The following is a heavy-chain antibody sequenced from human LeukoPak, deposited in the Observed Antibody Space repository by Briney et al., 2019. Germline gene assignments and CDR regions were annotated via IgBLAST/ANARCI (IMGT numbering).Heavy chain of an antibody. D-gene: IGHD3-9*01. J-gene: IGHJ4*02. CDR2: VSGSGSSK. CDR3: AKMNVLTGYYTPNFDF. V-gene: IGHV3-23*01. CDR1: GFTFSRYE. Sequence: GGCLRLSCAASGFTFSRYEMNWVSQAPRKGLEWVLVVSGSGSSKDYADSVKSRFTISRDNSKNTLYLQMSSLSAEDTAVYYCAKMNVLTGYYTPNFDFWGQGTLVTVSS.